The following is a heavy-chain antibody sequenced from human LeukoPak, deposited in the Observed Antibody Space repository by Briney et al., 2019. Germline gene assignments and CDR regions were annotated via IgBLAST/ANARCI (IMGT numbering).Heavy chain of an antibody. V-gene: IGHV1-2*02. CDR1: GYTFTGYY. Sequence: ASVKVSCKASGYTFTGYYMHWVRQAPGQGLEWMGWINPNSGGTNYAQKFQGRVTMTRDTSISTAYMELSRLRSDDTAVYYCARHLTTGGEIDYWGQGTLVTVSS. CDR2: INPNSGGT. J-gene: IGHJ4*02. CDR3: ARHLTTGGEIDY. D-gene: IGHD1-1*01.